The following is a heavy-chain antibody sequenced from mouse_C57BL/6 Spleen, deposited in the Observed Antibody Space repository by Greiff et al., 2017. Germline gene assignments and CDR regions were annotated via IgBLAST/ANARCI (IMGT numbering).Heavy chain of an antibody. CDR2: IYPGDGDT. Sequence: QVQLQQSGPELVKPGASVKISCKASGYAFSSSWMNWVKQRPGKGLEWIGRIYPGDGDTNYNGKFKGKATLTADKSSSTAYMQLSSLTSEDSAVYFCAPFITTVVIYYAMDYWGQGTSVTVSS. J-gene: IGHJ4*01. CDR3: APFITTVVIYYAMDY. CDR1: GYAFSSSW. D-gene: IGHD1-1*01. V-gene: IGHV1-82*01.